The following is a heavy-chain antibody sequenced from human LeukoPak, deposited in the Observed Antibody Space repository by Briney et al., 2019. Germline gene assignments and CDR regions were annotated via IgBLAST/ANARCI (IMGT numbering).Heavy chain of an antibody. CDR2: IVVGSGNT. V-gene: IGHV1-58*01. CDR3: AADLRGMGYFDY. CDR1: GFTFTISA. J-gene: IGHJ4*02. D-gene: IGHD3-16*01. Sequence: APVKVSCKASGFTFTISAVQWVRQARGQRLEWIGWIVVGSGNTNYAQKFQERVTITRDMSTSTAYMELSSLRSEDTAVYYCAADLRGMGYFDYWGQGTLVTVSS.